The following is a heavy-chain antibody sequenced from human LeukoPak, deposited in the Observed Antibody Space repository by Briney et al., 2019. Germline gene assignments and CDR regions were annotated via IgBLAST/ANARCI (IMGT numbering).Heavy chain of an antibody. J-gene: IGHJ3*02. CDR3: ACLTTADAFDI. D-gene: IGHD3-22*01. CDR2: IDHSGSS. CDR1: GASFSGYY. V-gene: IGHV4-34*01. Sequence: SETLSLTCSVSGASFSGYYWSWIRQSPGKGLEWIGEIDHSGSSNYNMSLKSRVTISLDTSKNQFSLKLGSVTAADTAVYYCACLTTADAFDIWGQGTMVTVSS.